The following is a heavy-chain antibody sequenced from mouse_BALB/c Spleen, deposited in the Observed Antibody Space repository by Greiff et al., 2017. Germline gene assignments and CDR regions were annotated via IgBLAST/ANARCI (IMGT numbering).Heavy chain of an antibody. CDR3: TRLGGYDPFAY. CDR1: GYTFTSYW. CDR2: IYPSDSYT. J-gene: IGHJ3*01. D-gene: IGHD2-2*01. V-gene: IGHV1-69*02. Sequence: QVQLKQPGAELVRPGASVKLSCKASGYTFTSYWINWVKQRPGQGLEWIGNIYPSDSYTNYNQKFKDKATLTVDKSSSTAYMQLSSPTSEDSAVYYCTRLGGYDPFAYWGQGTLVTVSA.